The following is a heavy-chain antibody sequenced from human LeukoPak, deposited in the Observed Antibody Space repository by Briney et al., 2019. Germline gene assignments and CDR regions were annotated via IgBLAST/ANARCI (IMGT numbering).Heavy chain of an antibody. Sequence: PGVTLTLSCAASGFTVSSNYLIWVRLAPRTGLEWVSFIYIDCSTYYADSLNVRCTITIDTFRNTHSLQMNNLRADDTGVYYCASYFGRSWGQGTLVTVSS. V-gene: IGHV3-53*01. CDR1: GFTVSSNY. J-gene: IGHJ5*02. D-gene: IGHD3-10*01. CDR2: IYIDCST. CDR3: ASYFGRS.